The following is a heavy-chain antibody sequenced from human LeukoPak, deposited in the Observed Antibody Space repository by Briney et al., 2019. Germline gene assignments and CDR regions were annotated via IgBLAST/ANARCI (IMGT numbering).Heavy chain of an antibody. V-gene: IGHV3-30*02. CDR3: AKSQGGSDKWFVP. Sequence: PGGSLRLSCAASGFTFSTYGMHWGRQTPVKGREWVAFIRYVGGLKHYAGPVKGRSTISTDNSSSTLSLEMSSQRVGDPAIYYGAKSQGGSDKWFVPWGQGTLVTVSS. J-gene: IGHJ5*02. CDR2: IRYVGGLK. CDR1: GFTFSTYG. D-gene: IGHD1-26*01.